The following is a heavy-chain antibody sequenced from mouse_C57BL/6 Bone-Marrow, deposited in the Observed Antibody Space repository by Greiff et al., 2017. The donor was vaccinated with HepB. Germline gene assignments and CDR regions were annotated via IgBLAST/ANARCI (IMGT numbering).Heavy chain of an antibody. V-gene: IGHV5-9*01. CDR1: GFTFSSYT. CDR2: ISGGGGNT. CDR3: ARQWLLPFDY. J-gene: IGHJ2*01. Sequence: EVQLVESGGGLVKPGGSLKLSCAASGFTFSSYTMSWVRQTPEKRLEWVATISGGGGNTYYPDSVKGRFTISRDNAKNTLYLQMSSLRSEDTALYYGARQWLLPFDYWGQGTTLTVSS. D-gene: IGHD2-3*01.